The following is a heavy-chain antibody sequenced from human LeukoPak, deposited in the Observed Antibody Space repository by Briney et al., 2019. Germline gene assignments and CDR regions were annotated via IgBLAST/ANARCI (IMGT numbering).Heavy chain of an antibody. CDR2: ISYDGRNK. CDR1: GFTFSSYG. Sequence: PGRSLRLSCAASGFTFSSYGMHFVRQAPGKGLEWVAVISYDGRNKYYANSVKGRFTISRDNSKNTLYLQMNSLRGEDTAVYYCAKGIDYYGSFSGMDVWGQGASVTVSS. D-gene: IGHD3-10*01. J-gene: IGHJ6*02. CDR3: AKGIDYYGSFSGMDV. V-gene: IGHV3-30*18.